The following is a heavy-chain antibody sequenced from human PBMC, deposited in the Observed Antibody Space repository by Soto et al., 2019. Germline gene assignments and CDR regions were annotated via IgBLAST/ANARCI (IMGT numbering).Heavy chain of an antibody. CDR2: INPNSGGT. CDR1: GYTSTGYY. D-gene: IGHD2-15*01. J-gene: IGHJ6*02. CDR3: ARDKGYCSGGSCYPKPVDV. V-gene: IGHV1-2*04. Sequence: ASVKVSCKASGYTSTGYYMHWVRQAPGQGLEWMGWINPNSGGTNYAQKFQGWVTMTRDTSISTAYMELSRLRSDDTAVYYCARDKGYCSGGSCYPKPVDVWGQGTTVTVSS.